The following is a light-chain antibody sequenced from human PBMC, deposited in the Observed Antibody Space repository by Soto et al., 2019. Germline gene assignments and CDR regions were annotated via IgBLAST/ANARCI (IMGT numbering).Light chain of an antibody. V-gene: IGKV4-1*01. CDR2: WAS. Sequence: DIVMTQSPDSLAVSLGERATINCKSSQSVLYSSNNKNYLTWYQQRPGQPPNLLISWASTRESGVPDRFSGSGPETDFTPTTSSLQAEDVAFYYCQQSYSTPWTFGQGTKVEIK. J-gene: IGKJ1*01. CDR1: QSVLYSSNNKNY. CDR3: QQSYSTPWT.